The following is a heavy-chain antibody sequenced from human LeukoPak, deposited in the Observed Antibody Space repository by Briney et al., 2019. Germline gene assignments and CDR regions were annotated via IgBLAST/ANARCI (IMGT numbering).Heavy chain of an antibody. J-gene: IGHJ4*02. D-gene: IGHD5-18*01. V-gene: IGHV4-38-2*01. CDR2: IYHSGST. CDR1: GYSISRGYY. CDR3: ARPLDEGYSYGFDY. Sequence: PSETLSLTCAVSGYSISRGYYWGWIRQPPGKGLEWIGSIYHSGSTYYNPSLKSRVTISGDTSKNQFSLKLSSVTAADTAVYYCARPLDEGYSYGFDYWGQGTLVTVSS.